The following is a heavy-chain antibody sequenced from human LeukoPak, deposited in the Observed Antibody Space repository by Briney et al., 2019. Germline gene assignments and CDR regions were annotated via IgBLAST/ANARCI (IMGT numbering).Heavy chain of an antibody. CDR1: GFTFSSYA. D-gene: IGHD3-10*01. CDR3: ARGSRTQYYFDY. J-gene: IGHJ4*02. Sequence: GRSLRLSCAASGFTFSSYAMHWVRQASGKGLEWVAVISYDGSNKYYADSVKGRFTISRDNSKNTLYLQMNSLRAEDTAVYYCARGSRTQYYFDYWGQGTLVTVSS. V-gene: IGHV3-30-3*01. CDR2: ISYDGSNK.